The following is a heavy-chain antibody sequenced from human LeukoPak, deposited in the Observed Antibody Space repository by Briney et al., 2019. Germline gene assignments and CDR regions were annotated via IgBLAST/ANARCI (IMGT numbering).Heavy chain of an antibody. CDR2: ISAYDGST. D-gene: IGHD3-10*01. CDR1: GYTLNNYA. CDR3: ASLRGSGTYYNGYYYMDV. J-gene: IGHJ6*03. Sequence: ASVKVSCKASGYTLNNYAMSWVRQAPGQGLEWMGWISAYDGSTNYPQKLQGRVTMTTDTSTSTAYMELRSLRSDDTAVYYRASLRGSGTYYNGYYYMDVWGKGTTVTVSS. V-gene: IGHV1-18*01.